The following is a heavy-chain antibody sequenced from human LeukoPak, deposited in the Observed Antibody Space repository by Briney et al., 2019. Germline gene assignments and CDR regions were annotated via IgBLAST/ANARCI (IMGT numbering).Heavy chain of an antibody. CDR1: GGSISSSSYY. Sequence: SETLSLTCTVSGGSISSSSYYWGWIRQPPGKGLEWIGSIYYSGSTYYNPSLKSRVTISVDTSKNQFSLKLSPVTAADTAVYYCARDFRSYSSSADPLDYWGQGTLVTVSS. J-gene: IGHJ4*02. CDR3: ARDFRSYSSSADPLDY. D-gene: IGHD6-6*01. V-gene: IGHV4-39*07. CDR2: IYYSGST.